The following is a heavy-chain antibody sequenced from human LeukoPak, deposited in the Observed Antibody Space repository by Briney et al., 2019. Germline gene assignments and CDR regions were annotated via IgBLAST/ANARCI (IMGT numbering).Heavy chain of an antibody. J-gene: IGHJ4*02. D-gene: IGHD3-22*01. CDR2: ISYDGSNI. V-gene: IGHV3-30*18. Sequence: PGRSLLLSCVASGLTFSSYGMHWVRQAPGKGLEWVAVISYDGSNIYYAASVKGRFTISRDNSKNTLYLQMNSLRAEDTAVYYCAKVGCGSGYCAFDYWGQGTLVTVSS. CDR1: GLTFSSYG. CDR3: AKVGCGSGYCAFDY.